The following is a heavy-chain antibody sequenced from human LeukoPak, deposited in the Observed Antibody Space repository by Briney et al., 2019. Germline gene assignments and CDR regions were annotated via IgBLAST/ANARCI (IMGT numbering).Heavy chain of an antibody. Sequence: SVKVSCKASGGTFSSYAISWVRQAPGQGLRWRGGIIPIFGTANYAQKFQGRVTITTDESTSTAYMELSSLRSEDTAVYYCARAMVRGGEDAFDIWGQGTMVTVSS. CDR3: ARAMVRGGEDAFDI. CDR2: IIPIFGTA. V-gene: IGHV1-69*05. J-gene: IGHJ3*02. D-gene: IGHD3-10*01. CDR1: GGTFSSYA.